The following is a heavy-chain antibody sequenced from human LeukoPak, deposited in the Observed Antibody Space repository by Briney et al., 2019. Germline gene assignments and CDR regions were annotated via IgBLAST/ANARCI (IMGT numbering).Heavy chain of an antibody. CDR3: ARDSGSYYFDY. CDR2: IYYSGST. CDR1: GASISSYY. J-gene: IGHJ4*02. V-gene: IGHV4-59*01. Sequence: SETLSLTCAVSGASISSYYWSWIRQPPGKGLEWIGYIYYSGSTNYNPSLKSRVTISVDTSKNQFSLKLSSVTAADTAVYYCARDSGSYYFDYWGQGTLVTVSS. D-gene: IGHD1-26*01.